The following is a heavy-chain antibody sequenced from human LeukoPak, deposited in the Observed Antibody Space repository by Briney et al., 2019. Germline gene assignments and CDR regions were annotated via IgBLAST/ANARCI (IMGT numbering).Heavy chain of an antibody. V-gene: IGHV4-39*07. J-gene: IGHJ4*02. CDR1: GGSISSSSYY. CDR3: ASAYCSGGSCYPFDY. D-gene: IGHD2-15*01. CDR2: IYYSGST. Sequence: SETLSLTCTVSGGSISSSSYYWGWIRQPPGKGLEWIGSIYYSGSTNYNPSLKSRVSISVETSKNQFSLKLSSVTAADTAVYYCASAYCSGGSCYPFDYWGQGTLVTVSS.